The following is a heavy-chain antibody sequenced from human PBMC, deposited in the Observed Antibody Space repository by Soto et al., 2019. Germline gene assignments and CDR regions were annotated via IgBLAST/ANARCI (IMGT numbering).Heavy chain of an antibody. V-gene: IGHV1-18*04. D-gene: IGHD3-9*01. CDR1: GYPFIKYG. CDR3: ATSYDTGFDP. CDR2: IKVDSGYT. J-gene: IGHJ5*02. Sequence: QLQLVQSEAEVKKPGASVRVSCKAYGYPFIKYGISWIRQAPEQGLEWMGWIKVDSGYTNYAQKFQGRVTMTADTSSDTAFMELRSLRRNDTAVYFCATSYDTGFDPWGQRTLVSVSS.